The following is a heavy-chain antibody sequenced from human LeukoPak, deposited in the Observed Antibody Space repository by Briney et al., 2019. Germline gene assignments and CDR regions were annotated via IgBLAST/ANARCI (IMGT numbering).Heavy chain of an antibody. CDR3: AREGVDWNHSVYYFDY. V-gene: IGHV1-2*02. CDR1: GYTFTGYY. D-gene: IGHD1-1*01. J-gene: IGHJ4*02. CDR2: INPNSGGT. Sequence: EASVKVSCKASGYTFTGYYMHWVRQAPGQGLEWMGWINPNSGGTNYAQKFQGRVTMTRDTSISTAYMELSRLRSDDMAVYYCAREGVDWNHSVYYFDYWGQGTLVTVSS.